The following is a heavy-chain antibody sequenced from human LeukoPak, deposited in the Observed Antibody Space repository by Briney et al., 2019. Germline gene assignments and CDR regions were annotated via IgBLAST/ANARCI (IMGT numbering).Heavy chain of an antibody. J-gene: IGHJ4*02. CDR3: ARGGQLWLHGYFDY. Sequence: PGGSLRLSCAASGFTFSSYEMNWVRQALGKGLEWVSYISSSGSTIYYADPVKGRFTISRDNAKNSLYLQMNSLRAEDTAVYYCARGGQLWLHGYFDYWGQGTLVTVSS. V-gene: IGHV3-48*03. D-gene: IGHD5-18*01. CDR2: ISSSGSTI. CDR1: GFTFSSYE.